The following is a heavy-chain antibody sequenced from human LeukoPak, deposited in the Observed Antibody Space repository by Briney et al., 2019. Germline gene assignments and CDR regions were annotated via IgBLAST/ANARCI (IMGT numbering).Heavy chain of an antibody. CDR2: INAGNANT. CDR1: GYTFTNYP. CDR3: ARRPNDAGGHLDY. Sequence: GASVKVSCKASGYTFTNYPIHWVHQAPGQRLEWMGWINAGNANTKYSQKFQDRVTFTRDTYASTVHMELSSLRSEDASVYYCARRPNDAGGHLDYWGQGTLVTVSS. J-gene: IGHJ4*02. V-gene: IGHV1-3*01. D-gene: IGHD3-10*01.